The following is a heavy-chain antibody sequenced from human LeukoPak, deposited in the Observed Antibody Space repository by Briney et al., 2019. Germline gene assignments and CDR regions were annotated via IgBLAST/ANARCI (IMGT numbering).Heavy chain of an antibody. Sequence: GGSLRLSCAASGFTFSSYAMSWVRQAPGKGLEWVSAISGSGGSTYYADSVKGRFTISRDNSKNTLYLQMNSLRAEDTAVYYCAKVKDHCSGGSCYSKGTYFDYWGQGTLATVSS. V-gene: IGHV3-23*01. CDR1: GFTFSSYA. CDR3: AKVKDHCSGGSCYSKGTYFDY. J-gene: IGHJ4*02. D-gene: IGHD2-15*01. CDR2: ISGSGGST.